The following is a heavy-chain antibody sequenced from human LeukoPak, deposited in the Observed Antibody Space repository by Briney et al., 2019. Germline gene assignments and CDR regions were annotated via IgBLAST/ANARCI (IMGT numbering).Heavy chain of an antibody. Sequence: ASVKDSCKASGYTFTGYYMHWVRRAPGRGLEWLGYINPDNGVTNYEQKFRGRVTMTRDTSISTAYMQLCGLRSDDTAVYYCARDKMRIGYYYDRSALFDYWGQGVLVTVSS. CDR2: INPDNGVT. D-gene: IGHD3-22*01. J-gene: IGHJ4*02. CDR1: GYTFTGYY. V-gene: IGHV1-2*02. CDR3: ARDKMRIGYYYDRSALFDY.